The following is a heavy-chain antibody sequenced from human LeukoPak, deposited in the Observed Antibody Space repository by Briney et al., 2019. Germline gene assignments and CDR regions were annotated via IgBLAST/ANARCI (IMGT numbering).Heavy chain of an antibody. CDR3: ARGGYDSSGPGGY. V-gene: IGHV4-30-4*01. J-gene: IGHJ4*02. D-gene: IGHD3-22*01. Sequence: SETLSLTCTVSGGSISSGDYYWSWIRQPPGKGLEWIGYIYYSGSTYYNPSLKSRVTISVDTSKNQFSLKLSSVTAADTAVYYCARGGYDSSGPGGYWGQGTLVTVSS. CDR2: IYYSGST. CDR1: GGSISSGDYY.